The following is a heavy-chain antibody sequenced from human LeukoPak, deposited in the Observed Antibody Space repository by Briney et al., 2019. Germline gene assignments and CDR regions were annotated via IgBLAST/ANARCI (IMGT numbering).Heavy chain of an antibody. V-gene: IGHV1-18*01. CDR3: ARVKVVVVPAADHFDY. J-gene: IGHJ4*02. D-gene: IGHD2-2*01. Sequence: ASVKVSCKASGYTFTSYGISWVRQAPGQGLEWMGWISAYNGNTNYAQKLQSRVTMTTDTSTSTAYMELRSLRSDDTAVYYCARVKVVVVPAADHFDYWGQGTLVTVSS. CDR2: ISAYNGNT. CDR1: GYTFTSYG.